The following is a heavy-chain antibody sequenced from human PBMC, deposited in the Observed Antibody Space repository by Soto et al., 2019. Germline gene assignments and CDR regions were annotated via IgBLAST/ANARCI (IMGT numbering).Heavy chain of an antibody. V-gene: IGHV3-23*01. J-gene: IGHJ4*02. D-gene: IGHD3-9*01. CDR3: GKDIYNFDWLLFDY. CDR2: ISRSGDDT. Sequence: EVQLLESGGGLVQPGGSLRLFCAASRFTFRNFAMSWVRQAPGKGLEWVSGISRSGDDTFYADCVKGRFTIFRDNSKNTLYLQMNSLRAEDTAIYYCGKDIYNFDWLLFDYWGQGTLVTVSS. CDR1: RFTFRNFA.